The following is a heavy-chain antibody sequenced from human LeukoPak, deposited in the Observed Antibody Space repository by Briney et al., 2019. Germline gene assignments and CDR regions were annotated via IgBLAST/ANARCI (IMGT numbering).Heavy chain of an antibody. CDR2: INHSGST. D-gene: IGHD6-13*01. J-gene: IGHJ3*02. Sequence: PSETLSLTCAVYGGSFSGYYWSWIRQPPGKGLEWIGEINHSGSTNCNPSLKSRVTISVDTSKNQFSLKLSSVTAADTAVYYCASTERTAGTLREHAFDIWGQGTMVTVSS. CDR1: GGSFSGYY. V-gene: IGHV4-34*01. CDR3: ASTERTAGTLREHAFDI.